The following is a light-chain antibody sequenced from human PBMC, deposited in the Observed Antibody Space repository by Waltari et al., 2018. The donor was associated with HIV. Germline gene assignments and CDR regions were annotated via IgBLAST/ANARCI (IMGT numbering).Light chain of an antibody. J-gene: IGLJ2*01. V-gene: IGLV2-14*01. Sequence: QSALTQPASVSGSPGQSLTISCTGTSSHVGGYNYVSWYQQHPGKAPKFMIYEVRNRPSGVSNRFSGSKSGNTASLTISGLQAEDEAYYYCSSYSSSDTHVVFGGGTKLTVL. CDR1: SSHVGGYNY. CDR3: SSYSSSDTHVV. CDR2: EVR.